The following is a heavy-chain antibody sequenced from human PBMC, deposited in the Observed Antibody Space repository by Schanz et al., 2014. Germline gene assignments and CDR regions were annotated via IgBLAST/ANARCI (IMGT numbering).Heavy chain of an antibody. D-gene: IGHD1-1*01. V-gene: IGHV4-4*08. CDR2: IYYSGSS. CDR1: GGSIRSYF. Sequence: QVQLQESGPGLLKPSETLSLTCTVSGGSIRSYFWSWIRQPPGKGLEWIGYIYYSGSSDYNPSLKSRVTLSLDTSKNRASRPLSSVTAADTAVYYCARDTTWRLDLWGRGTLVTVSS. J-gene: IGHJ2*01. CDR3: ARDTTWRLDL.